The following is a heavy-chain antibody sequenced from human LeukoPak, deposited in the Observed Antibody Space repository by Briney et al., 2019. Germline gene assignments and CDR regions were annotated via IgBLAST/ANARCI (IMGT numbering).Heavy chain of an antibody. CDR1: GFTFSDYW. CDR2: IKQDGSQR. CDR3: ARRGGSSSRRSPIDY. V-gene: IGHV3-7*01. Sequence: QPGGSLRLSCTASGFTFSDYWMTWVRHAPGKGPEWVANIKQDGSQRYYVDSARGRFTISRDNAKNSLFLQMNGLRAEDTAVYYCARRGGSSSRRSPIDYWGQGTLVTVSS. J-gene: IGHJ4*02. D-gene: IGHD6-6*01.